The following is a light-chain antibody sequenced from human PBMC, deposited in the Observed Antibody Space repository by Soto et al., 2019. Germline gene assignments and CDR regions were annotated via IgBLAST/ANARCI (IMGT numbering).Light chain of an antibody. Sequence: QSALTQPASVSASPGQSITISCTGRSSDVGGYNLVSWYQQHPGKAPQLMIFGATYRPSGVSNRFSASKSGNTASLTISGLQAEEEADYYCCSYAGSNTYVFGTGTKVTVL. J-gene: IGLJ1*01. CDR3: CSYAGSNTYV. V-gene: IGLV2-23*01. CDR2: GAT. CDR1: SSDVGGYNL.